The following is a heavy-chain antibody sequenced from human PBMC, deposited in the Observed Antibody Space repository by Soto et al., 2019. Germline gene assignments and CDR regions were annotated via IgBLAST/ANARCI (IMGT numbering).Heavy chain of an antibody. CDR3: ARIRDSGTYTKGGYFDS. CDR2: IDWDDDK. Sequence: GPTLVNPTHTLTLTCTFSGFSLGTIGMSVSWIRQPPGKALEWLAFIDWDDDKYYSTSLKTRLTISKDTSKNQVVLTMTNMEPVETATYYCARIRDSGTYTKGGYFDSWGQGTLVTVSS. D-gene: IGHD1-26*01. CDR1: GFSLGTIGMS. V-gene: IGHV2-70*01. J-gene: IGHJ4*02.